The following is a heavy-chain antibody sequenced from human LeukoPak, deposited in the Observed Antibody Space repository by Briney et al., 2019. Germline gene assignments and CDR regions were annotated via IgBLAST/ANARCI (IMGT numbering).Heavy chain of an antibody. D-gene: IGHD2-15*01. CDR1: GFTFSSYS. Sequence: PGGSLRLSCAASGFTFSSYSMNWVRQAPGKGLEWVSSISSSSSCIHYADSVKGRFTVSRDNAKNSLYLQMNSPRAEDTAVYYCARDVGYCSGGSCFQYYFDYWGQGTLVTVSS. J-gene: IGHJ4*02. CDR3: ARDVGYCSGGSCFQYYFDY. V-gene: IGHV3-21*01. CDR2: ISSSSSCI.